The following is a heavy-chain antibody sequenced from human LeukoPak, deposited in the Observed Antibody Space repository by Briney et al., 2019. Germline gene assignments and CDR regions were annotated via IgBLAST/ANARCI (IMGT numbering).Heavy chain of an antibody. CDR1: GFTFGSYW. CDR2: IKEDESEK. CDR3: ARCNYYDSSRHPTSFEN. D-gene: IGHD3-22*01. V-gene: IGHV3-7*01. Sequence: GGSLRLSCAASGFTFGSYWMTWVRQAPGKGPEWVANIKEDESEKYYVDSVRGRFTIPRDNAKNSLYLQMNSLRAEDTAVYYCARCNYYDSSRHPTSFENWGQGTLVTVSS. J-gene: IGHJ4*02.